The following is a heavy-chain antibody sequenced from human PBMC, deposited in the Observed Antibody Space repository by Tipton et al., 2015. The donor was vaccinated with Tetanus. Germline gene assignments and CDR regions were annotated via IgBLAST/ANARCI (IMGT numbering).Heavy chain of an antibody. V-gene: IGHV4-61*01. CDR2: VYYNGNT. Sequence: TLSLTCAVSGGSITSDNHYWSWIRQPPGKGLEWIGYVYYNGNTHYNPALKSRVTISVDTSKNQFSLKLSSVTAADTAIYYCAREVPAAGHFDSWGQGTLVTVSS. J-gene: IGHJ4*02. CDR3: AREVPAAGHFDS. D-gene: IGHD6-13*01. CDR1: GGSITSDNHY.